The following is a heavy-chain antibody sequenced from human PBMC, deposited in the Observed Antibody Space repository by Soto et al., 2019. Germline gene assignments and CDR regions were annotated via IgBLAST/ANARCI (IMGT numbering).Heavy chain of an antibody. CDR1: GGSFSGYY. V-gene: IGHV4-34*01. CDR3: ARGGTDYDFWSGYAIKNYFDY. CDR2: INHSGST. D-gene: IGHD3-3*01. Sequence: SETLSLTCAVYGGSFSGYYWSWIRQPPGKGLEWIGEINHSGSTNYNPSLKSRVTISVDTSKNQFSLKLSSVTAADTAVYYCARGGTDYDFWSGYAIKNYFDYWGQGTLVTVSS. J-gene: IGHJ4*02.